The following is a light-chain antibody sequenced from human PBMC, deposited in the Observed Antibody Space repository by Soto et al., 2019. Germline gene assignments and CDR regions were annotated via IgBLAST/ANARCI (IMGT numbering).Light chain of an antibody. CDR1: NTDVGQDKS. CDR2: EVT. J-gene: IGLJ1*01. V-gene: IGLV2-14*01. Sequence: RTKPAYVSGLRGQWITISCVKRNTDVGQDKSVSWYQQGPGKAPKLLIFEVTNRPSGVSSRFSGSRSGNTASLTISGLQPDDEGDYFCVSYTDTDTLVFGTGTKVTVL. CDR3: VSYTDTDTLV.